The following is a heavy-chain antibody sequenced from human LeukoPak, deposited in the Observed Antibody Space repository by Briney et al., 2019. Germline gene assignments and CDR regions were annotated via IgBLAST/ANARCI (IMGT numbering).Heavy chain of an antibody. CDR3: AIRYSSGWSDTESYFDY. CDR2: ISYIGST. Sequence: SETLSLTCTVSGGSISPYYGSWIRQPPGKGLEWIGYISYIGSTNYNPSLRSRVTISVDTSKNQFSLKLSSVTAADTAVYYCAIRYSSGWSDTESYFDYWGQGTLVTVSS. V-gene: IGHV4-59*08. CDR1: GGSISPYY. J-gene: IGHJ4*02. D-gene: IGHD6-19*01.